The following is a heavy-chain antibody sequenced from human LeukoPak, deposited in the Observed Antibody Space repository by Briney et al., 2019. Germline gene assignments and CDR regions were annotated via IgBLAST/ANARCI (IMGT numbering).Heavy chain of an antibody. CDR1: GGSISSYY. D-gene: IGHD7-27*01. V-gene: IGHV4-59*01. CDR2: IYYSGST. Sequence: SQTLSLTCTVSGGSISSYYWSWIRQPPGKGLEWIGYIYYSGSTNYNPSLKSRVTISVDMSKNQFSLKLSSVTAADTAVYYCAREIWGLNYFDYWGQGTLVTVSS. J-gene: IGHJ4*02. CDR3: AREIWGLNYFDY.